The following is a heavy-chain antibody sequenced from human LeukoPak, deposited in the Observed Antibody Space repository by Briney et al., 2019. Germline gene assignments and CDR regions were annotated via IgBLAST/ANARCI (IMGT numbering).Heavy chain of an antibody. CDR2: IVVGSGNT. CDR3: AVRDYDFWRGYHS. J-gene: IGHJ4*02. Sequence: SVTVSCKASGFTFTSSVIQWVRQARGQRLEWIGWIVVGSGNTNYAQKFQERVTITRDMSTSAAYMELSSLRSEDTAVYYCAVRDYDFWRGYHSWGQETLVTASA. V-gene: IGHV1-58*02. D-gene: IGHD3-3*01. CDR1: GFTFTSSV.